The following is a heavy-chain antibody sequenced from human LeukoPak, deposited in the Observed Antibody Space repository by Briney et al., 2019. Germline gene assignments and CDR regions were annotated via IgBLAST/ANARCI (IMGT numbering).Heavy chain of an antibody. CDR2: ISSSATYT. Sequence: PGGSLRLSCAASGLSFSDYYMNWIRQAPGKGLGWVSYISSSATYTDYAESVKGRFTVSRDNAKNSLYLQMNSLRAEDPAVYYCARSFYDFLNGPYEEAFDMWGQGTMVTVSS. V-gene: IGHV3-11*03. J-gene: IGHJ3*02. CDR3: ARSFYDFLNGPYEEAFDM. D-gene: IGHD3-3*01. CDR1: GLSFSDYY.